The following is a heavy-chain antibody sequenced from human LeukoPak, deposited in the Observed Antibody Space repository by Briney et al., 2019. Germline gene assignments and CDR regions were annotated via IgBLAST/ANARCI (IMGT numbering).Heavy chain of an antibody. D-gene: IGHD6-19*01. Sequence: GGSLRLSCAASGFTFSSYAMSWVRQAPGKGLEWVSAISGSGGSTYYADSVKGRFTISRDSAKNSLYLHMNSLRAEDTAVYYCASGSGLFDYWGQGTLVTVSS. CDR1: GFTFSSYA. CDR3: ASGSGLFDY. V-gene: IGHV3-23*01. J-gene: IGHJ4*02. CDR2: ISGSGGST.